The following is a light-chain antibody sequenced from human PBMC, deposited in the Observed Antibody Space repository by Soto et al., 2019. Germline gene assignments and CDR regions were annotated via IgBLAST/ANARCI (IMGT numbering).Light chain of an antibody. Sequence: DIQMTQSPSTLSASVGDRVTITCRASQSISSWLAWYQQKPGKAPKLLIYKASSLESGVPSRFSGSGSGTEFTLTISSLQPDDFAPYYCQQYNSYSRNTFGQGTKLEIK. CDR1: QSISSW. J-gene: IGKJ2*01. CDR2: KAS. CDR3: QQYNSYSRNT. V-gene: IGKV1-5*03.